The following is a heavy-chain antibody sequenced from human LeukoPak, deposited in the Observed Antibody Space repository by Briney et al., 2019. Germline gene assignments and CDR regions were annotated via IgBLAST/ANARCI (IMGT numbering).Heavy chain of an antibody. CDR1: GFTFSSYA. CDR3: AKDGVYGSGSSYYFDY. CDR2: IGGSGGNT. Sequence: RXGGSLRLSCAASGFTFSSYAMSWVRQAPGKGLEWVSAIGGSGGNTYYADSVKGRFTISRDNSKNTLSLQMNSLGAEDTAVYYCAKDGVYGSGSSYYFDYWGQGTLVTVSS. D-gene: IGHD3-10*01. V-gene: IGHV3-23*01. J-gene: IGHJ4*02.